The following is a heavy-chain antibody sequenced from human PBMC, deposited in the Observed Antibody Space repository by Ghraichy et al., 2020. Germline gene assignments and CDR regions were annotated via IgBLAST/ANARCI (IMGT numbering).Heavy chain of an antibody. CDR1: GFTFGNYA. Sequence: GESLNISCAASGFTFGNYAMAWVRQAPGKGLEWVSTIGGTDSNTFYADSVKGRFTIFRDNSENTLYLQMNSLRAEDTALYYCAKDRRGYGGTSYDYWGQGSLLTVCS. J-gene: IGHJ4*02. D-gene: IGHD2-15*01. CDR2: IGGTDSNT. CDR3: AKDRRGYGGTSYDY. V-gene: IGHV3-23*01.